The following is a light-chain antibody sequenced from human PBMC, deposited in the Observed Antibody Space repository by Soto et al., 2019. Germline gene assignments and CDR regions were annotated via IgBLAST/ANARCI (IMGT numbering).Light chain of an antibody. Sequence: QSALTQPRSVSGSPGQSVTISCTGTSSDVGDYNFVSWYQQHPGKAPKLVIYDVTKRPSGVPDRFSASKSGNTASLTISGLQADDEADYYCCSYAGSYTYVFGTGTQLTV. CDR2: DVT. CDR1: SSDVGDYNF. V-gene: IGLV2-11*01. CDR3: CSYAGSYTYV. J-gene: IGLJ1*01.